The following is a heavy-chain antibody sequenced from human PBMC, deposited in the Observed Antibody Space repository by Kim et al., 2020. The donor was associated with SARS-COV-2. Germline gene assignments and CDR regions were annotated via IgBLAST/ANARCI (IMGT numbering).Heavy chain of an antibody. Sequence: GGSLRLSCAASEFNISNYLMTWVRQAPGKGLEWVANIKTDETLKSYVDSVMGRFTISRDNAQNSVNLQMNNLRADDTAVYYCARGGSGYYWGLWCQGTLVTVSS. CDR2: IKTDETLK. CDR3: ARGGSGYYWGL. D-gene: IGHD3-10*01. V-gene: IGHV3-7*01. J-gene: IGHJ4*02. CDR1: EFNISNYL.